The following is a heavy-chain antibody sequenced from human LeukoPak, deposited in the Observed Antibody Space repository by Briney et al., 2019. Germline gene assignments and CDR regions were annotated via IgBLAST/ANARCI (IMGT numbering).Heavy chain of an antibody. D-gene: IGHD2-15*01. CDR1: GFTFSSYA. J-gene: IGHJ6*02. CDR2: ISGNGGTT. V-gene: IGHV3-23*01. Sequence: GGSLRLSCAASGFTFSSYAMTWVRQAPGRGLEWVSAISGNGGTTYYADSVKGRFTISRDNSKNTLYLQMNSLRAEDTAVYYCARVGYCSGGSCYPDYYYFHGMDVWGQGTTVTVSS. CDR3: ARVGYCSGGSCYPDYYYFHGMDV.